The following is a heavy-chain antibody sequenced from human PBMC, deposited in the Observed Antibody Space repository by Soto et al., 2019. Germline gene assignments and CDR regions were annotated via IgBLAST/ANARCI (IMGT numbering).Heavy chain of an antibody. CDR3: ARAAYCGVTTCPDY. CDR2: ISSNGDST. D-gene: IGHD2-21*01. J-gene: IGHJ4*02. CDR1: GFTFSSYS. V-gene: IGHV3-64*01. Sequence: GGSLRLSCDASGFTFSSYSMHWVRQAPGKGLEWLSSISSNGDSTYYANSVRGRFTISRDNSKSTLYLQMGSLRAEDMAVYYCARAAYCGVTTCPDYWGQGTLVTVSS.